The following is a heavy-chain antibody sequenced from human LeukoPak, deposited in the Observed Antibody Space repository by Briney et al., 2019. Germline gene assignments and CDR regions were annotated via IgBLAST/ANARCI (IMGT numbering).Heavy chain of an antibody. CDR3: ARDKFYGDYGFDY. CDR2: IYSGGST. D-gene: IGHD4-17*01. Sequence: PGGCLRLSCAASGCTVSSNYVSWVREAPGKGLEWVSVIYSGGSTYYADSVKGRFTISRDNSKNTLYLQMNSLRAEDTAVYYCARDKFYGDYGFDYWGQGTLVTVSS. CDR1: GCTVSSNY. V-gene: IGHV3-53*01. J-gene: IGHJ4*02.